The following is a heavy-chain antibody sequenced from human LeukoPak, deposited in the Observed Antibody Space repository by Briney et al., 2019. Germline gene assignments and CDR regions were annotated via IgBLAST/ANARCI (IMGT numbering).Heavy chain of an antibody. CDR1: GFTFSSYW. CDR3: ARVGGYYDSSGYLNY. D-gene: IGHD3-22*01. J-gene: IGHJ4*02. V-gene: IGHV3-7*01. Sequence: GGSLRLSCAASGFTFSSYWMSWVRQAPGKGLEWVANIKQDGSNKYYADSVKGRFTISRDNSKNTLYLQMNSLRAEDTAVYYCARVGGYYDSSGYLNYWGQGTLVTVSS. CDR2: IKQDGSNK.